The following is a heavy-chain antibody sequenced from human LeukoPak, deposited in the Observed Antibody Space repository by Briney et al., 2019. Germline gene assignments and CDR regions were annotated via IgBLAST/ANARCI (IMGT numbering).Heavy chain of an antibody. CDR3: AKDGSSGWYSSFDY. Sequence: GGSLRLSCAASGFTFSRYGMHWVRQAPGEGLEWVAVISNEGSTEYYADSVKGRFTISRDNSKNTLYLQMNSLRAEDTAVYYCAKDGSSGWYSSFDYWGQGTLVTVSS. CDR1: GFTFSRYG. D-gene: IGHD6-19*01. V-gene: IGHV3-30*18. CDR2: ISNEGSTE. J-gene: IGHJ4*02.